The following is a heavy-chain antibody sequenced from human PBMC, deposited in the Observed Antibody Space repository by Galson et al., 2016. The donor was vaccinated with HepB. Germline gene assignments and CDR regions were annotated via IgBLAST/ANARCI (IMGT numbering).Heavy chain of an antibody. V-gene: IGHV3-30*03. Sequence: SLRLSCAASGFAFSDYGILWVRQAPGKGLEWVASISPDGTKKYYADSVTGRFTMSRDSSKDTVYLQMTSLRTEDTATFYCARPAWESAVAFDYWGQGTLVTVSP. CDR3: ARPAWESAVAFDY. J-gene: IGHJ4*02. CDR2: ISPDGTKK. CDR1: GFAFSDYG. D-gene: IGHD3-16*01.